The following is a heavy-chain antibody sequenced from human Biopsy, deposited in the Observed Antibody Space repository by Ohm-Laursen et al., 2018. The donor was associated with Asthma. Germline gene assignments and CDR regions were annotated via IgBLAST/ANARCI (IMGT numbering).Heavy chain of an antibody. D-gene: IGHD1-26*01. CDR2: ISFDGSNK. CDR3: AKDVFPGWELRRGPDY. J-gene: IGHJ4*02. CDR1: GFTFSNYG. V-gene: IGHV3-30*18. Sequence: SLRLSCVASGFTFSNYGMHWVRQAPGKGLDWVAVISFDGSNKNYTDSVKGRLTISRDNSRNTLHLQMNSLRAEDTAVYYCAKDVFPGWELRRGPDYWGQGTLVTVSS.